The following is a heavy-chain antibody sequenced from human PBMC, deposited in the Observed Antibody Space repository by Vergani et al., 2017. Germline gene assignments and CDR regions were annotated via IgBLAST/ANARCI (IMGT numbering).Heavy chain of an antibody. V-gene: IGHV1-69*01. CDR2: IIPIFGTD. CDR3: ARVGSGLFDY. J-gene: IGHJ4*02. D-gene: IGHD2-15*01. CDR1: GGTFSSYA. Sequence: QVQLVQSGAEVKKPGSSVKVSCKASGGTFSSYAFSWVRQAPGQGLGWMGGIIPIFGTDNYQQKFQGRVTTTADESTSTGCMELSSLRSEGTAVYYCARVGSGLFDYWGQGTVVTVSS.